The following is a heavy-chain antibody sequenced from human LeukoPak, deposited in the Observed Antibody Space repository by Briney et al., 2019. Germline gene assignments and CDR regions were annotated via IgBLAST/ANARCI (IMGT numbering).Heavy chain of an antibody. J-gene: IGHJ4*02. Sequence: PGGSLRLSCAASGFTFTNAWMNWVRQAPGKGLEWVANIKRDGSEKYYVDSVKGRFTISRDNAKNSLYLQMNSLRAEDTAVYYCARDNNFDHWGQGTLVTVSS. CDR1: GFTFTNAW. V-gene: IGHV3-7*03. CDR3: ARDNNFDH. CDR2: IKRDGSEK.